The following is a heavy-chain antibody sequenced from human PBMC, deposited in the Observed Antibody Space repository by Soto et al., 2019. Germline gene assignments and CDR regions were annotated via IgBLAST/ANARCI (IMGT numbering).Heavy chain of an antibody. CDR2: ISSSGSTI. D-gene: IGHD6-19*01. Sequence: GGSLRLSCAASGFTFSDYYMSWIRQAPGKGLEWVSYISSSGSTIYYADSVKGRFTISRDNAKNSLYLQMNSLRAEDTAVYYCARDPSSGWYLNWFDPWGQGTLVTVSS. J-gene: IGHJ5*02. CDR3: ARDPSSGWYLNWFDP. CDR1: GFTFSDYY. V-gene: IGHV3-11*01.